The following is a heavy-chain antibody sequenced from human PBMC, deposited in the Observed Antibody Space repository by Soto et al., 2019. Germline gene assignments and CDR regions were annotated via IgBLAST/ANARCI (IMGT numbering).Heavy chain of an antibody. CDR1: GGSISSYY. Sequence: SATLFLNFSRSGGSISSYYWSWIRQPPGKGLEWIGEINHSGSTNYNPSLKSRVTMSVDTSKNQFSLKLSSVTAADTAVYYCARTSRFDCWGQG. V-gene: IGHV4-34*01. D-gene: IGHD6-6*01. J-gene: IGHJ4*02. CDR3: ARTSRFDC. CDR2: INHSGST.